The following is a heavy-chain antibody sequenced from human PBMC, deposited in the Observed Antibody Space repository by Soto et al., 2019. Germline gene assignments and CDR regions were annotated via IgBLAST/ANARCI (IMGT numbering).Heavy chain of an antibody. Sequence: GGSLRLSCAASGFTFSSYAMSWVRQAPGKGLEGVSPISGSGGSTYYADSVKGRFTISRDNSKNTLYLQMNSLRAEDTAVYYCAKNLGAAYAAMAPFDYWGQGTLVTVSS. V-gene: IGHV3-23*01. J-gene: IGHJ4*02. CDR1: GFTFSSYA. CDR2: ISGSGGST. D-gene: IGHD5-18*01. CDR3: AKNLGAAYAAMAPFDY.